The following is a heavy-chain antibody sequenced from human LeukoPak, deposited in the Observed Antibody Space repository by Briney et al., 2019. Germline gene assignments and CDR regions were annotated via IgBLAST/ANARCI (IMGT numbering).Heavy chain of an antibody. D-gene: IGHD3-3*01. V-gene: IGHV1-58*02. J-gene: IGHJ4*02. Sequence: ASVKVSCKASGFTFTSSAMQWVRQARGQRLEWIGWIVVGSGNTNYAQRFQERVTITRDMSTSTAYMELSSLRSEDTAVYYCARDRGPGFLEWLLTFDYWGQGTLVTVSS. CDR2: IVVGSGNT. CDR1: GFTFTSSA. CDR3: ARDRGPGFLEWLLTFDY.